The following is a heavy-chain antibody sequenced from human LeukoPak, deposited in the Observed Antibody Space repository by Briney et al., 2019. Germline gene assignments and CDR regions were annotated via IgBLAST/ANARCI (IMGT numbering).Heavy chain of an antibody. CDR1: GYTFTGYY. V-gene: IGHV1-2*02. Sequence: ASVTVSCKASGYTFTGYYMHWVRQAPGQGLEWMGWINPNSGGTNYAQKFQGRVTMTRDTSISTAYMELSRLRSDDTAVYYCARVHSSSSWATFDYWGQGTLVTVSS. J-gene: IGHJ4*02. CDR2: INPNSGGT. CDR3: ARVHSSSSWATFDY. D-gene: IGHD6-6*01.